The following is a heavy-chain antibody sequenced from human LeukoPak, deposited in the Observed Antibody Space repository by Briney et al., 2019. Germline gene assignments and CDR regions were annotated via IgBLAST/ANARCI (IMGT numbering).Heavy chain of an antibody. Sequence: GGSLRLSCAASGFTFSSYGMHWVRQAPGKGLEWVAVIWYDGSNKYYADSVKGRFTTSRDNAKNSLSLQMHSLRAEDTAVYYCARVTDSVDFWGQRTLVTVSS. V-gene: IGHV3-33*01. J-gene: IGHJ4*02. D-gene: IGHD1-14*01. CDR1: GFTFSSYG. CDR2: IWYDGSNK. CDR3: ARVTDSVDF.